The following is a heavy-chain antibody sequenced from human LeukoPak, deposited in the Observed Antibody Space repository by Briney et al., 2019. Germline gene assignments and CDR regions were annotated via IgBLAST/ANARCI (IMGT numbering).Heavy chain of an antibody. D-gene: IGHD3-22*01. V-gene: IGHV4-38-2*02. J-gene: IGHJ4*02. Sequence: SETLSLTCTVSGYSISSGYYWGWIRQPPGKGLEWIGSIYHSGSTYYNPSLKSRVTISVDTSKNQFSLKLSSVTAADTAVYYCARERPLGYYDSSGYYYAGVGGDFDYWGQGTLVTVSS. CDR1: GYSISSGYY. CDR2: IYHSGST. CDR3: ARERPLGYYDSSGYYYAGVGGDFDY.